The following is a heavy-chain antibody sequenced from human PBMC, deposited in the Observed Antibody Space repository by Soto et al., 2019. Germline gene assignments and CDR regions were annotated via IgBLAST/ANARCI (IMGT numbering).Heavy chain of an antibody. Sequence: QIQLMQSGAEVKKPGASVKVSCKASGYTFTSYGIHWVRQAPGQRLEWTGWINAGNGNTKYSEKIQGRVTITRDTSASTAYLELSRLRSEDTAVYYCARDPNDSSAYYHHYYYGMDVWGQGTMVTVS. CDR3: ARDPNDSSAYYHHYYYGMDV. D-gene: IGHD3-22*01. CDR2: INAGNGNT. V-gene: IGHV1-3*01. CDR1: GYTFTSYG. J-gene: IGHJ6*02.